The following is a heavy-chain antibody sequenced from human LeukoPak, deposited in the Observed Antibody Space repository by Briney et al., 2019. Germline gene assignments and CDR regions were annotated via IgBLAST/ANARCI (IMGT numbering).Heavy chain of an antibody. CDR2: ISSSSSYI. Sequence: PGGSLRLSCAASGFTFSSYSMNWVRQAPGKGLEWVSSISSSSSYIYYADSVKGRFTISRDNAKNSLYLQMNSLRAEDTAVYYCARDRDSGLEYNWFDPWGQGTLVTVSS. V-gene: IGHV3-21*01. D-gene: IGHD6-25*01. CDR1: GFTFSSYS. CDR3: ARDRDSGLEYNWFDP. J-gene: IGHJ5*02.